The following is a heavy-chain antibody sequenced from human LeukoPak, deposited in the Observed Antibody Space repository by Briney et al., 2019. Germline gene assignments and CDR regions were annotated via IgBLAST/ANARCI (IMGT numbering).Heavy chain of an antibody. J-gene: IGHJ4*02. CDR3: ARGRLYSSGYHWEGRPVYYFDY. V-gene: IGHV4-4*02. Sequence: PSETLSLACAVSGGSISSSNWWSWVRQPPGKGLEWIGEIYHSGSTNYNPSLKSRVTISVDTSKNQFSLKLSSVTAADTAVYYCARGRLYSSGYHWEGRPVYYFDYWGQGTLVTVSS. D-gene: IGHD3-22*01. CDR2: IYHSGST. CDR1: GGSISSSNW.